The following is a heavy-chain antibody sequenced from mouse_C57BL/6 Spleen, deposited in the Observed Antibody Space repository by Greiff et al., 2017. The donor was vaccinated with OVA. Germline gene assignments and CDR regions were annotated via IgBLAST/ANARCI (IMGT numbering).Heavy chain of an antibody. V-gene: IGHV14-2*01. D-gene: IGHD1-1*01. CDR1: GFNFKDYY. Sequence: EVQLQQSGAELVKPGASVKLSCTASGFNFKDYYMHWVKQRTEQGLEWIGRIDPEDGETKYAPKFQGKATITADTSSNTAYLQLSSLTSEDTAVYDCVRSYGSSDWYFDVWGTGTTVTVSS. CDR3: VRSYGSSDWYFDV. CDR2: IDPEDGET. J-gene: IGHJ1*03.